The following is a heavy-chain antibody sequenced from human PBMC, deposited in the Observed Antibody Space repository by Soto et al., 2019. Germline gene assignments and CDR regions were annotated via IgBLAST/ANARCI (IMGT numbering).Heavy chain of an antibody. Sequence: QVQLQQWGAGLLKPSETLSLTCAVYGGSFSGYYWSWIRQPPGKGLEWIGEINHSGSTNYNPSLNNRVIISVDTSKNQFSLKLSCVSAADTAVYYCARVGGPSYYDFWSGRYYGMDVWGQGTTVTVSS. CDR2: INHSGST. CDR1: GGSFSGYY. J-gene: IGHJ6*02. CDR3: ARVGGPSYYDFWSGRYYGMDV. V-gene: IGHV4-34*01. D-gene: IGHD3-3*01.